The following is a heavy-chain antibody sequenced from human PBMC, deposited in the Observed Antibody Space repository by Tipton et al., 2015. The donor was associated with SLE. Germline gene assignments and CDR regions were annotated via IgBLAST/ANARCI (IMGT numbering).Heavy chain of an antibody. CDR3: ARLNARGAFVI. Sequence: TLSLTCTVSGGSISSSSYYWGWIRQPPGKGLEWIGSIYYSGSTYYNPSLKSRVTISVDTSKNQFSLKLSSVTAADTAVYYCARLNARGAFVIWGQGTMVTVSS. CDR1: GGSISSSSYY. CDR2: IYYSGST. V-gene: IGHV4-39*07. J-gene: IGHJ3*02.